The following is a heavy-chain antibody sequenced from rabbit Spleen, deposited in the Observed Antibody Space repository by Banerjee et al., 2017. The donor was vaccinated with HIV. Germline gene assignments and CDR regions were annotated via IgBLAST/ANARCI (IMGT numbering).Heavy chain of an antibody. CDR2: INTATGKG. D-gene: IGHD8-1*01. V-gene: IGHV1S40*01. CDR1: GFTISSSYY. Sequence: QSLEESGGDLVKPGASLTLTCKASGFTISSSYYMCWVRQAPGKGLEWIACINTATGKGVYATWAKGRFTCSKTSSTTVTLQMTSLTVADTATYFCARDTGSSFSSYGMDLWGQGTLVTVS. J-gene: IGHJ6*01. CDR3: ARDTGSSFSSYGMDL.